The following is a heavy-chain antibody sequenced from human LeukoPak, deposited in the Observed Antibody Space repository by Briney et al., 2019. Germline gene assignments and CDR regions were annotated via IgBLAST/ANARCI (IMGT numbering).Heavy chain of an antibody. CDR3: ARDESYGDYGVDP. J-gene: IGHJ5*02. CDR1: GFTFSDYY. V-gene: IGHV3-11*04. Sequence: GGSLRLSCEDSGFTFSDYYMSWIRQAPGKGLEWVSYISSSGSTIYYADSVKGRFTISRDNAKNSLYLQMNSLRAEDTAVYYCARDESYGDYGVDPWGQGTLVTVSS. D-gene: IGHD4-17*01. CDR2: ISSSGSTI.